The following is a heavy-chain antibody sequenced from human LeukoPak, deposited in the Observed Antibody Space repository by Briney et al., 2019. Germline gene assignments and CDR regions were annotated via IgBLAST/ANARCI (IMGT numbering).Heavy chain of an antibody. J-gene: IGHJ4*02. D-gene: IGHD2-2*02. CDR3: ATAGGCSSTSCYTVDY. CDR2: IYHSGST. CDR1: GGSISSGGYY. Sequence: SETLSLTCTVSGGSISSGGYYWSWIRQPPGKGLEWIGYIYHSGSTYYNPSLKSRVTISVDRSKNQFSLKLSSVTAADTAVYYCATAGGCSSTSCYTVDYWGQGTLVTVSS. V-gene: IGHV4-30-2*01.